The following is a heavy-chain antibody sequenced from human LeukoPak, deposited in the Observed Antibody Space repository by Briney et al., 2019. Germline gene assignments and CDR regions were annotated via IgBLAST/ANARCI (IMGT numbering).Heavy chain of an antibody. CDR1: GFTFSSYS. CDR2: ISSSSSTI. J-gene: IGHJ4*02. Sequence: GGSLRLSCVASGFTFSSYSMNWVRRAPGKGLEWVSYISSSSSTIYYADSVKGRFTISRDTAKNSLYLQMNSLRVEDTAVYNCARLRDTVTSASDYWGQGTLVTVSS. V-gene: IGHV3-48*04. D-gene: IGHD4-17*01. CDR3: ARLRDTVTSASDY.